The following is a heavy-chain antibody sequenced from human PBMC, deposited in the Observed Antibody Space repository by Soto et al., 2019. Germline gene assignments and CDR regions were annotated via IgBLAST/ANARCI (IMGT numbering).Heavy chain of an antibody. V-gene: IGHV3-23*01. CDR3: AKDRGEITPTLTHYYGMDV. CDR2: ISGSGGST. J-gene: IGHJ6*02. CDR1: GFTFSSYA. Sequence: GGSLRLSCAASGFTFSSYAMSWVRQAPGKGLEWVSAISGSGGSTYYADSVKGRFTISRDNSKNTLYLQMNSLRAEDTAVYYCAKDRGEITPTLTHYYGMDVWGQGTTVTVSS. D-gene: IGHD4-4*01.